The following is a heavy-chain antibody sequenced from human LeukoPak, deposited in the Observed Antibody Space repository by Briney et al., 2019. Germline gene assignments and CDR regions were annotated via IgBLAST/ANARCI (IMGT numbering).Heavy chain of an antibody. V-gene: IGHV4-59*01. CDR2: ISYSGRT. CDR1: GDSINSYY. Sequence: SETLSLTCTVSGDSINSYYWSWIRQPPGKGLEWIGYISYSGRTNYNPSLKSRLSISVDTSTNHFSLKLSSLTAADTAVYYCASRKLGNDYWGQGTLVTVPS. D-gene: IGHD7-27*01. J-gene: IGHJ4*02. CDR3: ASRKLGNDY.